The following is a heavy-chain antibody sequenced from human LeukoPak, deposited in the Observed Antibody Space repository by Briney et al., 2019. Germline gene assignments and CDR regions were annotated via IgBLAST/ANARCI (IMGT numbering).Heavy chain of an antibody. Sequence: ASVKVSCKASGGTFSSYAISWVRQAPGQGLEWMGGIIPIFGTANYAQKFQGRVTMTRNTSISTAYMELSSLRSEDTAVYYCAKRGFRYGDFDYWGQGTLVTVSS. V-gene: IGHV1-69*05. CDR2: IIPIFGTA. D-gene: IGHD5-18*01. CDR1: GGTFSSYA. CDR3: AKRGFRYGDFDY. J-gene: IGHJ4*02.